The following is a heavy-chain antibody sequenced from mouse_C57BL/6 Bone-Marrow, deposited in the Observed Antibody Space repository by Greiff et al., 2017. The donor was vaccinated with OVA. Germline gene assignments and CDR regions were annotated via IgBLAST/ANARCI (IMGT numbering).Heavy chain of an antibody. J-gene: IGHJ3*01. CDR2: IDPSDSYT. CDR3: ARSDSSEPWFAY. CDR1: GYTFTSHW. D-gene: IGHD3-2*01. Sequence: QVQLLQPGAELVLPGASVKLSCKASGYTFTSHWMPWVNQSPGQGLELIGEIDPSDSYTYYHQKFKGKATLTVDKSSSTAYMELRSVTSEDYAVYYCARSDSSEPWFAYWGQGTLVTVSA. V-gene: IGHV1-69*01.